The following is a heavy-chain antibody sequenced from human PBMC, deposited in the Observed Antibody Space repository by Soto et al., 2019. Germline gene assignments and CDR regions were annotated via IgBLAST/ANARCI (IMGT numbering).Heavy chain of an antibody. J-gene: IGHJ5*02. V-gene: IGHV3-33*01. CDR3: ARESFGWFDP. Sequence: QVQLVESGGGVVQPGRSLRLSCAASGLTFNSYGMHWVRQAPGKGLEWVAAIWYDGSNKYYADSVKGRFTISRDNSKSTLYVEMTSLSAGDTAVYYCARESFGWFDPWGQGTLVTVSS. D-gene: IGHD3-16*01. CDR2: IWYDGSNK. CDR1: GLTFNSYG.